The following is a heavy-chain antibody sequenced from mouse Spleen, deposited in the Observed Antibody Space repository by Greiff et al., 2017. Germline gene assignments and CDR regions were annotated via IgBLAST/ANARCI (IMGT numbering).Heavy chain of an antibody. V-gene: IGHV5-17*01. CDR3: ARDYYGSLWYFDV. J-gene: IGHJ1*03. CDR1: GFTFSDYG. D-gene: IGHD1-1*01. CDR2: ISSGSSTI. Sequence: EVQLVESGGGLVKPGGSLKLSCAASGFTFSDYGMHWVRQAPEKGLEWVAYISSGSSTIYYADTVKGRFTISRDNAKNTLFLQMTSLRSEDTAMYYCARDYYGSLWYFDVWGTGTTVTVSS.